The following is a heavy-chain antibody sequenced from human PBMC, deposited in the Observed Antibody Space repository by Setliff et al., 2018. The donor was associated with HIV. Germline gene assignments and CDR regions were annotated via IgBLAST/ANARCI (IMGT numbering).Heavy chain of an antibody. CDR1: GGSISPYY. D-gene: IGHD2-2*02. CDR3: ARVFPPIRGAPFGTPPGAFDI. V-gene: IGHV4-4*07. Sequence: SETLSLTCSVSGGSISPYYWSWIRQPAGKGLEWIGRIYISGNTIYNPSLKSRVTMSVDTSKNQFSLILNSVAAADTAVCYCARVFPPIRGAPFGTPPGAFDIWGQGTKVTVSS. CDR2: IYISGNT. J-gene: IGHJ3*02.